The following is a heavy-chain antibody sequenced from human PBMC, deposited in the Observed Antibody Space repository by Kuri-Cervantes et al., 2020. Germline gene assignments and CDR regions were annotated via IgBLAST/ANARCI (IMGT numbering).Heavy chain of an antibody. Sequence: SVKVSCKASGYTFTYRYLHWVRQAPGQALEWMGWITPFNGNTNYAQKFQGRVTMTTDTSTSTAYMELRSLRSDDTAVYYCARSGSGSYPYYYYYYMDVWGKGTTVTVSS. CDR3: ARSGSGSYPYYYYYYMDV. J-gene: IGHJ6*03. D-gene: IGHD3-10*01. V-gene: IGHV1-45*02. CDR1: GYTFTYRY. CDR2: ITPFNGNT.